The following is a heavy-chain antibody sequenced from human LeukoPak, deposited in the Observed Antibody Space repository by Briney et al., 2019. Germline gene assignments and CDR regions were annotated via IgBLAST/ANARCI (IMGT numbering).Heavy chain of an antibody. Sequence: SETLSLTCTVSGASISSSPYYWGWIRQSPGKGLEWIGSISYSGTTYYNPSLKSRVTISVDTSKNQFSLKLSSVTAADTAVYYCARAGITIFGVAKTNWFDPWGQGTLVTVSS. J-gene: IGHJ5*02. CDR1: GASISSSPYY. V-gene: IGHV4-39*01. CDR3: ARAGITIFGVAKTNWFDP. D-gene: IGHD3-3*01. CDR2: ISYSGTT.